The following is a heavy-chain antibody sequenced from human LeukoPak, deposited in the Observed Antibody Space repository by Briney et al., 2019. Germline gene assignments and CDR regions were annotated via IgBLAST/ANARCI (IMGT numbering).Heavy chain of an antibody. V-gene: IGHV4-59*01. CDR1: GGSISSYY. D-gene: IGHD3-22*01. CDR2: IYYSGST. Sequence: PSETLSLTCTVSGGSISSYYWSWIRQPPGKGLEWIGYIYYSGSTNYNSSPKSRVTISVDTSKNQFSLKLSSVTAADTAVYYCARELHSSGYSYFDYWGQGTLVTVSS. CDR3: ARELHSSGYSYFDY. J-gene: IGHJ4*02.